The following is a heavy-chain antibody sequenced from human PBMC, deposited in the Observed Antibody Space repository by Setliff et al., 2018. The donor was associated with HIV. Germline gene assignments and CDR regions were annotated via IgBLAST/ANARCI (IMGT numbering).Heavy chain of an antibody. CDR2: IYNTGRT. V-gene: IGHV4-38-2*02. CDR3: VRVSSSGYYGEGAFDI. CDR1: GDSITRGSY. J-gene: IGHJ3*02. Sequence: KPSETLSLTCSVSGDSITRGSYWGWVRQPPGKGLEWLGHIYNTGRTYDNPTLKSRVTISVDTSKNQFSLELTSVTAADTAVFYCVRVSSSGYYGEGAFDIWGQGTVVTVSS. D-gene: IGHD3-22*01.